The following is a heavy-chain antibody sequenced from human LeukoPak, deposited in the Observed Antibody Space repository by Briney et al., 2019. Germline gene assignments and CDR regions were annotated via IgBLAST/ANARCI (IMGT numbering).Heavy chain of an antibody. J-gene: IGHJ6*03. D-gene: IGHD6-13*01. CDR2: ISGGT. V-gene: IGHV3-23*01. Sequence: GGSLRLSCEVSGFTFSSYSMNWVRQAPGKGLEWVSAISGGTYSADSVRGRFTISRDNSKNTLYLQMNSLRAEDTAVYYCARAPSHSPYNFYYMDVWGKGTTVTVSS. CDR1: GFTFSSYS. CDR3: ARAPSHSPYNFYYMDV.